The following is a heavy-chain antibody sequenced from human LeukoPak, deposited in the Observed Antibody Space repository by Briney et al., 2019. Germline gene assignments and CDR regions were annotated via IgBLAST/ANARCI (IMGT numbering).Heavy chain of an antibody. Sequence: GALVTVSFKASGYTFTIYAMHWVRQAPGQRLEWMGWINAGNGNTKYSQKFQGRVTITRDTSASTAYMELSSLRSEDTAVYYCARELGYCSGGSYRTARGCWFDPWGQGTLVTVSS. V-gene: IGHV1-3*01. CDR2: INAGNGNT. CDR1: GYTFTIYA. J-gene: IGHJ5*02. CDR3: ARELGYCSGGSYRTARGCWFDP. D-gene: IGHD2-15*01.